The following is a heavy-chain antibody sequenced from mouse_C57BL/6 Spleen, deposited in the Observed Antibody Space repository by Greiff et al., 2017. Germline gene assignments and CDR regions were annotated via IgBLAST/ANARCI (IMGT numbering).Heavy chain of an antibody. CDR2: IDPANGNT. CDR1: GFNIKNTY. CDR3: AIPYDYDFAGFAD. V-gene: IGHV14-3*01. Sequence: VQLQQSVAELVRPGASVKLSCTASGFNIKNTYMHWVKQRPEQGLEWIGRIDPANGNTKYAPQFQGKATITADTSSNTANLQLSSLTSRDTAIYYCAIPYDYDFAGFADWGQGTLVTVSA. D-gene: IGHD2-4*01. J-gene: IGHJ3*01.